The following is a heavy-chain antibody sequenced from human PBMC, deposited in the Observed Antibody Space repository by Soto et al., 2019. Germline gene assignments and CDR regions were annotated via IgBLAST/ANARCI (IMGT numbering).Heavy chain of an antibody. Sequence: SGPTLVNPTQTLTLTCTFSGFSLSTSGMCVSWIRQPPGKGLEWIGYIYYSGSTNYNPSLKSRVTISVDTSKSQFSLKLSSVTAADTAVYYCARGDGYNWEYYFAYWGQGTLVTVSS. CDR2: IYYSGST. V-gene: IGHV4-61*08. CDR3: ARGDGYNWEYYFAY. J-gene: IGHJ4*02. CDR1: GFSLSTSGMC. D-gene: IGHD1-1*01.